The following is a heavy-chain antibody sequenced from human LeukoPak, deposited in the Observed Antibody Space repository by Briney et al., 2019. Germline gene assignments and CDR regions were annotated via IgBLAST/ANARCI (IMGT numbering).Heavy chain of an antibody. CDR2: INHSGST. D-gene: IGHD1-26*01. CDR1: GGSISSYY. Sequence: SETLSLTCTVSGGSISSYYWSWIRQPPGKGLEWIGEINHSGSTNYNPSLKSRVTISVDTSKNQFSLKLSSVTAADTAVYYCARHHDKAWDAVFDRSYWYFDLWGRGTLVTVSS. CDR3: ARHHDKAWDAVFDRSYWYFDL. J-gene: IGHJ2*01. V-gene: IGHV4-34*01.